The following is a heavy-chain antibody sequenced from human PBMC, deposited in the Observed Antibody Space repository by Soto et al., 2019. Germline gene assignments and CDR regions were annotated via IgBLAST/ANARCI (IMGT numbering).Heavy chain of an antibody. CDR2: IYWNDDQ. Sequence: QITLKESGPSLVKPTQTLTLTCTFSGFSLSTRGVAVGWIRQPPGKALEWLALIYWNDDQRYSPSLESRLTITKDTYKNQVVLTITNMDPVYSAIYSGVLSATRDAFDVWGQGTMVTVSS. CDR1: GFSLSTRGVA. J-gene: IGHJ3*01. CDR3: VLSATRDAFDV. V-gene: IGHV2-5*01.